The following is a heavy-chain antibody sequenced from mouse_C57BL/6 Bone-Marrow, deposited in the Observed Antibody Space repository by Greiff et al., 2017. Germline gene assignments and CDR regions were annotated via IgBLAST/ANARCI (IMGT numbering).Heavy chain of an antibody. CDR3: ARAIYYSFDY. Sequence: EVMLVESGGGLVKPGGSLKLSCAASGFTFSSYAMSWVRQTPEKRLEWVATISDGGSYTYYPDNVKGRVTISRDNAKNNLCLQMGHLKSEDTAMYYCARAIYYSFDYWGQGTTLTVSS. CDR1: GFTFSSYA. J-gene: IGHJ2*01. V-gene: IGHV5-4*03. D-gene: IGHD1-1*01. CDR2: ISDGGSYT.